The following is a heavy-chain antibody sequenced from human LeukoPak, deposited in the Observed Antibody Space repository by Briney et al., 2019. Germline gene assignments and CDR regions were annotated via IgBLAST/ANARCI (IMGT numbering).Heavy chain of an antibody. V-gene: IGHV3-74*01. J-gene: IGHJ4*02. Sequence: GGSLRLSCAASGFTFSSYWTHWVRQAPGKGLVWVSRINSDGSSTNYADSVKGRFTISRDNAKNTLHLQMNSLRAEDTAVYYCAREVSSSAGMNYWGQGTLVTVSS. CDR3: AREVSSSAGMNY. D-gene: IGHD6-6*01. CDR2: INSDGSST. CDR1: GFTFSSYW.